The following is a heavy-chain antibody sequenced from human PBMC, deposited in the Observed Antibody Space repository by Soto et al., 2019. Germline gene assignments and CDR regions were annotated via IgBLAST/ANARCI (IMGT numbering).Heavy chain of an antibody. Sequence: PGGSLRLSCAASGFTFNTYGMYWVRQAPGKGLEWVAAISHDGSNKYHADSVKGRFTISRDNSKNTLYLQMNSLRVEDTAVYYCAKDIVRYTYGACDYWGQGXLVTVSA. V-gene: IGHV3-30*18. CDR2: ISHDGSNK. J-gene: IGHJ4*02. CDR1: GFTFNTYG. CDR3: AKDIVRYTYGACDY. D-gene: IGHD5-18*01.